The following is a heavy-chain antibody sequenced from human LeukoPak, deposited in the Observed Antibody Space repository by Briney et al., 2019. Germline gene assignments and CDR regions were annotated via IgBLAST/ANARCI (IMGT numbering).Heavy chain of an antibody. D-gene: IGHD6-13*01. J-gene: IGHJ3*02. CDR3: ARFLYSSSCAFDI. Sequence: SETLSLTCTVSGGSISSYYWSWIRQPPGKGLEWIGYIYYSGSTNYNPSLKSRVTISVDASKNQFSLKLSSVTAADTAVYYCARFLYSSSCAFDIWGQGTMVTVSS. CDR1: GGSISSYY. CDR2: IYYSGST. V-gene: IGHV4-59*01.